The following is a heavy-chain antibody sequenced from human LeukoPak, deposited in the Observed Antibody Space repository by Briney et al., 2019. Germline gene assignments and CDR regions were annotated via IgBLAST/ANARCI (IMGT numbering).Heavy chain of an antibody. CDR2: IYHSGST. CDR3: ARAGSYCLDY. V-gene: IGHV4-4*02. CDR1: GGSISSGNW. Sequence: SETLSLTCAVSGGSISSGNWWSWVRQPPGQGLEWIGEIYHSGSTNYNPSLKSRVAISVDKSKNEFSLTLSSVTAADTAVYYCARAGSYCLDYWGQGTLVTISS. D-gene: IGHD1-26*01. J-gene: IGHJ4*02.